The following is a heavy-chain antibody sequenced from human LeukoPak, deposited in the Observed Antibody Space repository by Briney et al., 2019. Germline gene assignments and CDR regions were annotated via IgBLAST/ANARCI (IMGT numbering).Heavy chain of an antibody. CDR3: AEPTAAGYYFDY. J-gene: IGHJ4*02. CDR2: ISSGGGST. D-gene: IGHD6-13*01. V-gene: IGHV3-23*01. CDR1: GFTFSSYA. Sequence: PGGSLRLSCAASGFTFSSYALSWVRQAPGKGLEWVSTISSGGGSTYYADSVKGRFAISRDNSKNTLLLQMNSLRAEDTAVYYCAEPTAAGYYFDYWGQGTLVTFSS.